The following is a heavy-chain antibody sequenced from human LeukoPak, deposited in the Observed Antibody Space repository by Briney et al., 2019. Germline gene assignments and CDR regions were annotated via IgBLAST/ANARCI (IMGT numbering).Heavy chain of an antibody. J-gene: IGHJ4*02. CDR1: SGSISSSSYY. V-gene: IGHV4-39*01. Sequence: PSETLSLTCTVSSGSISSSSYYWGWIRQPPGKGLEWIGSIYYSGSTYYNPSLKSRVTISVDTSKNQFSLKLSSVTAADTAVYYCARRSMARGVIYWGQGTLVTVSS. CDR3: ARRSMARGVIY. D-gene: IGHD3-10*01. CDR2: IYYSGST.